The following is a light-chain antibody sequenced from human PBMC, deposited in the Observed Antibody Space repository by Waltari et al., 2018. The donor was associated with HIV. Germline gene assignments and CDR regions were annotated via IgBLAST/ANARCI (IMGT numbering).Light chain of an antibody. Sequence: QSVLTQPPSASGTPGQRVTISCSGSSSNIGSNYVHWYQQLPGTTPQLLIYRNKRPPYGVPHRLSGSKAGTSASLAIGGLRSEHEADYYCAAWDDSLRGVVFGGGTKLTVL. CDR2: RNK. V-gene: IGLV1-47*01. CDR1: SSNIGSNY. CDR3: AAWDDSLRGVV. J-gene: IGLJ2*01.